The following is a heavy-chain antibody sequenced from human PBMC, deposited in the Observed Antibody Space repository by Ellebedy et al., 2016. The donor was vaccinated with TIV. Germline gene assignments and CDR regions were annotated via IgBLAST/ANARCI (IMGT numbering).Heavy chain of an antibody. CDR2: IHHRGST. J-gene: IGHJ4*02. CDR3: ATSDLNEGLRLDY. D-gene: IGHD5/OR15-5a*01. V-gene: IGHV4-38-2*02. Sequence: SETLSLTCTVSGYSITSSYYWGWIRQPPGKGLEWIGSIHHRGSTSYNPSLKSRVTLSVDTSKNQFSLKLTAMTAADTAVYYCATSDLNEGLRLDYWGRGTLVSVSS. CDR1: GYSITSSYY.